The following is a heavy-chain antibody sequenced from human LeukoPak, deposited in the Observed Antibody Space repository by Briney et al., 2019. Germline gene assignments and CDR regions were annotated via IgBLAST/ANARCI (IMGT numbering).Heavy chain of an antibody. CDR3: AKDYCRGGNCPLPFFDS. D-gene: IGHD2-15*01. CDR1: GFAFSNYG. V-gene: IGHV3-30*18. CDR2: TSYDGRNK. Sequence: GRSLRLSCAASGFAFSNYGIHWVRQAPGKGLEWLTFTSYDGRNKHYADSVKGRFTISRDNSKNTLYLQMNSLRAEDTATYYCAKDYCRGGNCPLPFFDSWGQGTLVTVSS. J-gene: IGHJ4*02.